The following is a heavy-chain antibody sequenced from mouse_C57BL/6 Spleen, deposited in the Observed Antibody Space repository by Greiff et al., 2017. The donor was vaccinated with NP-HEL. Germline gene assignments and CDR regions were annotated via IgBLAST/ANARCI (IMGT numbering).Heavy chain of an antibody. J-gene: IGHJ4*01. CDR2: IDPSDSET. CDR3: ARGDSGYAMDY. CDR1: GYTFTSYW. D-gene: IGHD3-3*01. V-gene: IGHV1-52*01. Sequence: QVQLQHPGAELVRPGSSVKLSCKASGYTFTSYWMHWVKQRPIQGLEWIGNIDPSDSETHYNQKFKDKATLTVDKSSSTAYMQLSSLTSEDSAVYYCARGDSGYAMDYWGQGTSVTVSS.